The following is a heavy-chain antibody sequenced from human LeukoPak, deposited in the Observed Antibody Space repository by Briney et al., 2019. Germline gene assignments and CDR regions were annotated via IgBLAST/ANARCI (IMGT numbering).Heavy chain of an antibody. CDR3: ARDHDSWSGLYAFDI. CDR1: GYTFTGYY. D-gene: IGHD3-3*01. V-gene: IGHV1-2*02. CDR2: INPNSGGT. J-gene: IGHJ3*02. Sequence: VKASCKASGYTFTGYYIHWVRQAPGQGLEWTGSINPNSGGTHYAQKFQGSVTMTRDTSITTADMELSSLRSDDTAVYYCARDHDSWSGLYAFDIWGQGTVVIVSS.